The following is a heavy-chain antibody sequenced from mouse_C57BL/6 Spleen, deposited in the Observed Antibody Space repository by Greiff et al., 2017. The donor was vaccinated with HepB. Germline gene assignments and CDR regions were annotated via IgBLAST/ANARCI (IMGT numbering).Heavy chain of an antibody. CDR3: ARGGDYYGSSGYFDY. Sequence: QVQLKQPGAELVKPGASVKMSCKASGYTFTSYWITWVKQRPGQGLEWIGDIYPGSGSTNYNEKFKSKATLTVDTSSSTAYMQLSSLTSEDSAVYYCARGGDYYGSSGYFDYWGQGTTLTVSS. CDR2: IYPGSGST. V-gene: IGHV1-55*01. CDR1: GYTFTSYW. J-gene: IGHJ2*01. D-gene: IGHD1-1*01.